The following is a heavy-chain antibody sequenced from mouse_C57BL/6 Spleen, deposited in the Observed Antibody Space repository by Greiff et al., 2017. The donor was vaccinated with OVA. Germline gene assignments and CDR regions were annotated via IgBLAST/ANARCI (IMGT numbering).Heavy chain of an antibody. V-gene: IGHV1-4*01. D-gene: IGHD1-1*01. CDR2: INPSSGYT. J-gene: IGHJ2*01. CDR3: ARYGSSLLFDY. Sequence: LQESGAELARPGASVKMSCKASGYTFTSYTMHWVKQRPGQGLEWIGYINPSSGYTKYNQKFKDKATLTADKSSSTAYMQLSSLTSEDSAVYYCARYGSSLLFDYWGQGTTLTVSS. CDR1: GYTFTSYT.